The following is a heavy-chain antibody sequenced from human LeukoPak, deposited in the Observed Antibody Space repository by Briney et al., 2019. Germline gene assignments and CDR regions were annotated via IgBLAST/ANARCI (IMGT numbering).Heavy chain of an antibody. CDR3: ARQGLPRTQNDAFDI. V-gene: IGHV3-48*03. CDR2: ISSRGGTI. D-gene: IGHD3/OR15-3a*01. Sequence: PGGSLRLSCAASGFTFSSYEMNWIRQAPGKGLEWVSYISSRGGTIYYADSVKGRFTISRDNAKNSLYLQMDSLRAEDTAVYYCARQGLPRTQNDAFDIWGQGTMVTVSS. CDR1: GFTFSSYE. J-gene: IGHJ3*02.